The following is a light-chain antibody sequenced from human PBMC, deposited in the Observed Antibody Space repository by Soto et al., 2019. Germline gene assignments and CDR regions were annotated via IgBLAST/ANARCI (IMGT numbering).Light chain of an antibody. Sequence: QSALTQPPSASGSPGQSVTIYCTGTSSDVGGYNYVSWYQQHPGKAPKLMIYEVSKRPSGVPDRFSGFKSGNTAPLTVSGLQAEDEADYYCSSYAGSNNLVFGGGTQLTVL. V-gene: IGLV2-8*01. CDR1: SSDVGGYNY. J-gene: IGLJ3*02. CDR3: SSYAGSNNLV. CDR2: EVS.